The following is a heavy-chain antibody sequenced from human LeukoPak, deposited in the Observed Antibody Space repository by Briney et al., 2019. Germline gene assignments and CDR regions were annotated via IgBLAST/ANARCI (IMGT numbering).Heavy chain of an antibody. CDR3: ARVDGDYQDYYMDV. J-gene: IGHJ6*03. D-gene: IGHD4-17*01. Sequence: SETLSLTCTVSGYSISSGYYWGWIRQPPGKGLEWIGSIYHSGSTYYNPSLKSRVTISVDTSKNQFSLKLSSVTDADTAVYYCARVDGDYQDYYMDVWGKGTTVTVSS. V-gene: IGHV4-38-2*02. CDR2: IYHSGST. CDR1: GYSISSGYY.